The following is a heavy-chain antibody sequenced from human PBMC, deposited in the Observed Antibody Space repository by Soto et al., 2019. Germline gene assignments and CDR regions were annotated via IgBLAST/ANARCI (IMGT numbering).Heavy chain of an antibody. D-gene: IGHD1-26*01. CDR2: ISAYKGDT. J-gene: IGHJ4*02. Sequence: QVQLVQSGTEVKKPGASVKVSCKASGYTFNTYGVSWVRQAPGQGLEWMGRISAYKGDTNYAQELQGRLTMTTDTSATTAYMELRSLSSDDTAVYYCASHPVSGSLHFDSWGQGTLVTVSS. V-gene: IGHV1-18*04. CDR3: ASHPVSGSLHFDS. CDR1: GYTFNTYG.